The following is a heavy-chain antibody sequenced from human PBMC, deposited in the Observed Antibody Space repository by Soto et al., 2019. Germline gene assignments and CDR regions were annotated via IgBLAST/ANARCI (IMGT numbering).Heavy chain of an antibody. Sequence: ETLCLTCIVSGGSISSYSWSWIRQPPRKGLEWIGYIYHSGSTNYNPSLKSRVTISVDKSKNQFSLKLSSVTAADTAVYYCARVSGSYYYGMDVWGQGTTVTVS. V-gene: IGHV4-59*12. D-gene: IGHD1-26*01. J-gene: IGHJ6*02. CDR2: IYHSGST. CDR1: GGSISSYS. CDR3: ARVSGSYYYGMDV.